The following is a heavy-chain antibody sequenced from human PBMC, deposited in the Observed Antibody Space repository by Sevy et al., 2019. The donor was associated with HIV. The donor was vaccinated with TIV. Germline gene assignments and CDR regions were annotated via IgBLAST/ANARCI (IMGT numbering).Heavy chain of an antibody. D-gene: IGHD3-3*01. CDR1: GFTFSSYS. J-gene: IGHJ6*02. CDR2: ISSSSSTI. Sequence: GGSLRLSCAASGFTFSSYSMNWVRQAPGKGLEWVSYISSSSSTIYYADSVKGRFTISRDNAKKSLYLQMNSLRDEDTAVYYCARGREWSYYDFWSGYYRNYYYYGMDVWGQGTTVTVSS. V-gene: IGHV3-48*02. CDR3: ARGREWSYYDFWSGYYRNYYYYGMDV.